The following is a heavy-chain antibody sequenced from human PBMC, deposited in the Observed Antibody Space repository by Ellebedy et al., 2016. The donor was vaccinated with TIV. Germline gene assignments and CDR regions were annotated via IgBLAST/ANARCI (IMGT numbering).Heavy chain of an antibody. CDR1: GYTFTDYH. D-gene: IGHD4-17*01. V-gene: IGHV1-2*02. CDR2: INPRSGDT. CDR3: ARGLPIDDYGDYGGSRGDYYYGMDV. Sequence: AASVKVSCKASGYTFTDYHLHWVRQAPGQGLEWMGWINPRSGDTNDAQKFRGRVTMTRDTSITTAYMELSSLRSEDTAVYYCARGLPIDDYGDYGGSRGDYYYGMDVWGQGTTVTVSS. J-gene: IGHJ6*02.